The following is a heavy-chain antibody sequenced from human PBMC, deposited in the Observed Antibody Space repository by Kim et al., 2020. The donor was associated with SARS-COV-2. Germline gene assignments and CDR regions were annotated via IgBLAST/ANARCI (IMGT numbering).Heavy chain of an antibody. CDR1: GFTVSSNY. Sequence: GGSLRLSCAASGFTVSSNYMSWVRQAPGKGLEWVSVIYSGGSTYYADSVKGRFTISRDNSKNTLYLQMNSLRAEDTAVYYCARGGSSSSGVYYYYYMDVWGKGTTVTVSS. CDR3: ARGGSSSSGVYYYYYMDV. CDR2: IYSGGST. V-gene: IGHV3-53*01. J-gene: IGHJ6*03. D-gene: IGHD6-6*01.